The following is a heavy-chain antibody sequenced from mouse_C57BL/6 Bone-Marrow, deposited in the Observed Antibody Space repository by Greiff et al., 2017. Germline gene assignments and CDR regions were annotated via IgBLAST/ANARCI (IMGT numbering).Heavy chain of an antibody. CDR3: ARRAYYSNDWFAY. CDR2: ISSGGSYT. D-gene: IGHD2-5*01. Sequence: EVQRVESGGDLVKPGGSLKLSCAASGFTFSSYGMSWVRQTQDNRREWVATISSGGSYTYYPDSVKGRFTISRDNAKNTLYLQMSSLKSEDTSMYYCARRAYYSNDWFAYWVQGTLVTVSA. V-gene: IGHV5-6*01. CDR1: GFTFSSYG. J-gene: IGHJ3*01.